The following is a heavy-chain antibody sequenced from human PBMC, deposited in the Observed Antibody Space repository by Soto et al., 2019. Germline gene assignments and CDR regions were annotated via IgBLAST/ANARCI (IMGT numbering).Heavy chain of an antibody. V-gene: IGHV6-1*01. CDR1: GDSVSSNSAA. D-gene: IGHD2-21*02. CDR2: TYYRSKRYN. J-gene: IGHJ6*02. Sequence: PSQTLSLTCAISGDSVSSNSAAWNWIRQSLSRGLEWLGRTYYRSKRYNDYAVSVKSRITINPDTSKNQFSLQLNSVTPEDTAVYYSAREQVMTVSQINYTYYGMDVWGQGTQVTV. CDR3: AREQVMTVSQINYTYYGMDV.